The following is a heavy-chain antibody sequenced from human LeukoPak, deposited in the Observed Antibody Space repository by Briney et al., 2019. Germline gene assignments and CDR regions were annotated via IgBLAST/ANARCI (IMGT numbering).Heavy chain of an antibody. CDR1: GGSISSYY. V-gene: IGHV4-59*08. J-gene: IGHJ4*02. CDR3: ARHRGYSSGWYAFVY. Sequence: SETLSLTCTVSGGSISSYYWSWIRQPPGKGLEWIGHIYYSGSTNYNPSLKSRVAISVDTSKNQFSLKLSSVTAADTAVYYCARHRGYSSGWYAFVYWGQGTLVTVSS. CDR2: IYYSGST. D-gene: IGHD6-19*01.